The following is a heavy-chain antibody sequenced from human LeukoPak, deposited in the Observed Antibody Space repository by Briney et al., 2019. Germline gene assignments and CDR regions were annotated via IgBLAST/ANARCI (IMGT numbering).Heavy chain of an antibody. V-gene: IGHV3-21*01. CDR2: ISSSSYI. J-gene: IGHJ3*02. CDR3: ARDSGNYLDAFDI. D-gene: IGHD1-7*01. CDR1: GFTFSRHS. Sequence: PGGPLRLSCAASGFTFSRHSINWVRQAPGKGLEWASSISSSSYIYYADSVKGRFTISRDNAKNSLSLQMNSLRAEDTAVYYCARDSGNYLDAFDIWGQGTMVTVSS.